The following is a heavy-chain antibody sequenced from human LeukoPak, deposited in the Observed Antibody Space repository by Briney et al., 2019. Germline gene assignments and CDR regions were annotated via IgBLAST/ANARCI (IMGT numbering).Heavy chain of an antibody. Sequence: ASVKVSCKASGYTFTSYDINWVRQATGQGLEWMGWMNPNSGNTGYAQKFQGRVTITRNTSISTAYMELSSLRSEDTAVYYCARGTERYYYMDVWGKGTTVTVSS. CDR1: GYTFTSYD. CDR2: MNPNSGNT. V-gene: IGHV1-8*03. CDR3: ARGTERYYYMDV. D-gene: IGHD1-1*01. J-gene: IGHJ6*03.